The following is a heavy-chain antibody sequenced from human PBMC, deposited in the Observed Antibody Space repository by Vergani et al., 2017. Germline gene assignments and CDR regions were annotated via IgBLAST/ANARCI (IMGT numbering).Heavy chain of an antibody. Sequence: EVQLVESGGGLVKPGGSLRLSCAASGFTFSSYSMNWVRQAPGKGLEWVSSISSSSSYIYYADSVKGRFTISRDNAKNSLYLQMNSLRAEDTAVYYCARRFTYCSSTSYPPPAFDYWGQGTLVTVSS. CDR1: GFTFSSYS. CDR3: ARRFTYCSSTSYPPPAFDY. V-gene: IGHV3-21*01. D-gene: IGHD2-2*01. CDR2: ISSSSSYI. J-gene: IGHJ4*02.